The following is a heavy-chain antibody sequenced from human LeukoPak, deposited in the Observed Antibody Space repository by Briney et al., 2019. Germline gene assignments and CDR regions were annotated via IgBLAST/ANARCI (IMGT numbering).Heavy chain of an antibody. CDR1: GFTFSSYG. CDR3: ATKWVVGATNQTDY. D-gene: IGHD1-26*01. CDR2: ISYDGSNK. J-gene: IGHJ4*02. Sequence: PGGSLRLSCAASGFTFSSYGMHWVRQAPGKGLEWVAVISYDGSNKYYADSVKGRFTISRDNSKNTLYLQMNSLRAEDTAVYYCATKWVVGATNQTDYWGQGTLVTVSS. V-gene: IGHV3-30*03.